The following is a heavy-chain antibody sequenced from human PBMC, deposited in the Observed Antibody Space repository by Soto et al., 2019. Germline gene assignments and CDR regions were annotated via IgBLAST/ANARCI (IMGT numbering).Heavy chain of an antibody. Sequence: GGSLRLSCAASGFNLSNYAMHWVRQAPGKGLEWLAIISYEGSNKYSADSVKGRFTISRDNAKNALYLQMNSLRAEDTAVYYCAKDTGYYDFWSGFGTSDYWGQGTLVTVSS. CDR2: ISYEGSNK. D-gene: IGHD3-3*01. CDR3: AKDTGYYDFWSGFGTSDY. J-gene: IGHJ4*02. CDR1: GFNLSNYA. V-gene: IGHV3-30*18.